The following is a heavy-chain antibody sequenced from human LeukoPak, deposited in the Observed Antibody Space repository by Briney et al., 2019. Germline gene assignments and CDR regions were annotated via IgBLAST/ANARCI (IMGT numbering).Heavy chain of an antibody. J-gene: IGHJ4*02. V-gene: IGHV4-59*12. D-gene: IGHD3-22*01. Sequence: PSETLSLTCTVSGGSISTYYWTWIRQPPGKGLEWIGYIYHSGSTYYNPSLKSRVTISVDRSKNQFSLKLSSVTAADTAVYYCARAGDYYDSSALGYYFDYWGQGTLVTVSS. CDR2: IYHSGST. CDR3: ARAGDYYDSSALGYYFDY. CDR1: GGSISTYY.